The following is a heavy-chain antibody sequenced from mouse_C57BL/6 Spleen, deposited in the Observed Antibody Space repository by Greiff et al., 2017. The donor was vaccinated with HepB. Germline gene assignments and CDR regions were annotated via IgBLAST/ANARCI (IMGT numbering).Heavy chain of an antibody. Sequence: VQLQESGAELVRPGASVTLSCKASGYTFTDYEMHWVKQTPVHGLEWIGAIDPETGGTAYNQKFKGKAILTADKSSSTAYMELRSLTSEDSAVYYCTRRTFAYWGQGTLVTVSA. J-gene: IGHJ3*01. CDR2: IDPETGGT. CDR3: TRRTFAY. CDR1: GYTFTDYE. V-gene: IGHV1-15*01.